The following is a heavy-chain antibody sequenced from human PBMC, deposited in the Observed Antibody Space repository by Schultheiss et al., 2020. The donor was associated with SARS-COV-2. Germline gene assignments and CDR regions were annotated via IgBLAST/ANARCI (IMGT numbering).Heavy chain of an antibody. CDR3: AKPGGSWYVQYFDD. Sequence: GGSLRLSCAASGFTFSSYAMHWVRQAPGKGLEWVAVISYDGSNKYYADSVRGRFTISRDNSKNRLNLQMNSLRTEDTAVYYCAKPGGSWYVQYFDDWGQGTLVTVSS. CDR1: GFTFSSYA. D-gene: IGHD6-13*01. CDR2: ISYDGSNK. J-gene: IGHJ4*02. V-gene: IGHV3-30*18.